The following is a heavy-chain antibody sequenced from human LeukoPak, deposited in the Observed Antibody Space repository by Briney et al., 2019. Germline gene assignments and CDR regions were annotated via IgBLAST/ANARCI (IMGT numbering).Heavy chain of an antibody. CDR3: AKLGGNSGNYYRYFDY. Sequence: GSSLRLYCAACGFIFSGNVMSWVGGAPGKGRGRFSGISGSGGSAYYADSVKGRFTISRDNSKNTLYLQLNSLRAEDTAVYYCAKLGGNSGNYYRYFDYWGQGTLVTVSS. CDR2: ISGSGGSA. J-gene: IGHJ4*02. CDR1: GFIFSGNV. D-gene: IGHD1-26*01. V-gene: IGHV3-23*01.